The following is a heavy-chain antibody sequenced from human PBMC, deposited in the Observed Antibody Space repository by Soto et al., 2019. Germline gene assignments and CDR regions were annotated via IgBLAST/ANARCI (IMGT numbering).Heavy chain of an antibody. CDR1: GGSISSGGYY. CDR3: ARFYMVRGVMGGFDI. CDR2: IYYIGST. V-gene: IGHV4-31*03. Sequence: QVQLQESGPGLVKPSQTLSLTCTVSGGSISSGGYYWSWIRQHPGKGLEWIGYIYYIGSTYYNPSLKSRVSISVDTSKNQFSLKLSSVTAADTAVYYCARFYMVRGVMGGFDIWGQVTMVTVSS. J-gene: IGHJ3*02. D-gene: IGHD3-10*01.